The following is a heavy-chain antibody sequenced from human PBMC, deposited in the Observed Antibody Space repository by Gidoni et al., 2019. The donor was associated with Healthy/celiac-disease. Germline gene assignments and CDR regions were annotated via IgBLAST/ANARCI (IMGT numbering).Heavy chain of an antibody. V-gene: IGHV1-24*01. J-gene: IGHJ6*03. CDR1: GYTLTELS. Sequence: QVQLVQSGAEVKKPGASVKVSCKVSGYTLTELSMHWVRQAPGKGLEWMGGFDPEDGETIYAQKFKGRVSMTEDTSTDTAYMELSSLRSEDTAVYYCATAPRPAYIVVVPAALPTDYYYYMDVWGKGTTVTVSS. CDR2: FDPEDGET. D-gene: IGHD2-2*01. CDR3: ATAPRPAYIVVVPAALPTDYYYYMDV.